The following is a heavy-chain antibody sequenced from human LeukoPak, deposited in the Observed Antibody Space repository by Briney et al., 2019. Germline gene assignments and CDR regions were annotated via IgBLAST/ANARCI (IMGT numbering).Heavy chain of an antibody. J-gene: IGHJ4*02. CDR1: GYSFSSYW. D-gene: IGHD4-23*01. CDR2: IYFGDSDT. Sequence: GESLKISCKGSGYSFSSYWIAWVRQMPGKGLEWVGIIYFGDSDTRYSPSFQGQVIISADKSISTAYLQWSSLKASDTAMYYCARQADYGGNSVFGYWGQGTLVTVSS. V-gene: IGHV5-51*01. CDR3: ARQADYGGNSVFGY.